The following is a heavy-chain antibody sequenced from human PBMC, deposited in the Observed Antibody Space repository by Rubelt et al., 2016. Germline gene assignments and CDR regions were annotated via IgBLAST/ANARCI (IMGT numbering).Heavy chain of an antibody. D-gene: IGHD3-22*01. CDR1: GYTFTGYY. CDR2: INPNSGGT. V-gene: IGHV1-2*02. Sequence: QVQLVQSGAEVKKPGASVKVSCKASGYTFTGYYMHWVRQAPGQGLEWMGWINPNSGGTNYAQKWWGRVTMTRNTCISTAYMELSRLRSDGAAVYYCARFAIGGHSSGYLFDYWGQGTLVTVSS. CDR3: ARFAIGGHSSGYLFDY. J-gene: IGHJ4*02.